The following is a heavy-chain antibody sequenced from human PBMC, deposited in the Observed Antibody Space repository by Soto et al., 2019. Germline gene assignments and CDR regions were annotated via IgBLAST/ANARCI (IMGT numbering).Heavy chain of an antibody. Sequence: QVQLQESGPGLVKPSQTLSLTCTVSGGSISSGDYYWSWIRQPPGKGLEWIGYIYYSGSTYYNPSLKSRVTISVDTSKNQCSLKLSSVTAADTAVYYCARGPYVYYYDSSGLFDYWGQGTLVTVSS. J-gene: IGHJ4*02. CDR1: GGSISSGDYY. CDR3: ARGPYVYYYDSSGLFDY. CDR2: IYYSGST. V-gene: IGHV4-30-4*01. D-gene: IGHD3-22*01.